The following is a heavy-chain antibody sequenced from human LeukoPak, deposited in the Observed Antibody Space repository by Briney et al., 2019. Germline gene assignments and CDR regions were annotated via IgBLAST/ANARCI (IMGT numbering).Heavy chain of an antibody. V-gene: IGHV4-39*01. CDR1: GGSFSGYY. Sequence: SETLSLTCAVYGGSFSGYYWGWIRQPPGKGLEWIGSIYYSGSTYYNPSLKSRVTISVDTSKNQFSLKLSSVTAADTAVYYCARHGRFLEWLYHWGQGTLVTVSS. J-gene: IGHJ5*02. D-gene: IGHD3-3*01. CDR2: IYYSGST. CDR3: ARHGRFLEWLYH.